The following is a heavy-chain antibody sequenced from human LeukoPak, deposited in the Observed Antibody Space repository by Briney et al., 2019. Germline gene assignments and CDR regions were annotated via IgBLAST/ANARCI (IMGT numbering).Heavy chain of an antibody. CDR1: GFTFGDYF. Sequence: HGGSLRLSCTTSGFTFGDYFMSWVRQAPGKGLEWVGFIRTKGQGGTTEYAASVKGRFTISRDDSKSIAYLQMNSLKTEDTAVYYCARDPYDILTGDGVLFDSWGQGTLVTVSS. J-gene: IGHJ4*02. CDR2: IRTKGQGGTT. V-gene: IGHV3-49*04. D-gene: IGHD3-9*01. CDR3: ARDPYDILTGDGVLFDS.